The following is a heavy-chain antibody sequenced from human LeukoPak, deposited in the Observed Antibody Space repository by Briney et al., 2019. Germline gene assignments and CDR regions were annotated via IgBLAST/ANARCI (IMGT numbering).Heavy chain of an antibody. CDR1: GFTFSSYA. CDR2: ISSNGGST. J-gene: IGHJ4*02. CDR3: ARDSSGYYDY. Sequence: PGGSLRLSCAASGFTFSSYAMHWVRQAPGKGLEYVSAISSNGGSTYYANSVKGRFTISRDNSKNTLYLQMGSLRAEDMAVYYCARDSSGYYDYWGQGTLVTVSS. V-gene: IGHV3-64*01. D-gene: IGHD6-19*01.